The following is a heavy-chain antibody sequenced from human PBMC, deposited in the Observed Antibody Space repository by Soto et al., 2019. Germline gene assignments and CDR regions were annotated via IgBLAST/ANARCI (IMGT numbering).Heavy chain of an antibody. CDR1: GGSFSGYY. Sequence: QVQLQQWGAGLLKPSETLSLTCAVYGGSFSGYYWCWIRQPPGKGLEWIGEINHSGSTNYNPSLKSRVTISVDTSKNQFSLKRSSVTAAGTAVYYCARKRYCSSTSCYRRWFDPWGQGTLVTVSS. CDR3: ARKRYCSSTSCYRRWFDP. J-gene: IGHJ5*02. D-gene: IGHD2-2*01. CDR2: INHSGST. V-gene: IGHV4-34*01.